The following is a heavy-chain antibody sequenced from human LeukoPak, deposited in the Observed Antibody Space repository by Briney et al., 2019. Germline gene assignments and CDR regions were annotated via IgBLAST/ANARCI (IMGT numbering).Heavy chain of an antibody. CDR3: ARPQGGWSSDAFDI. V-gene: IGHV4-4*07. J-gene: IGHJ3*02. CDR1: GGSISSYY. Sequence: NPSETPSLTCTVSGGSISSYYWSWIRQPAGKGLEWIGRIYTSGSTNYNPSLKSRVTMSVDTSKNQFSLKLSSVTAADTAVYYCARPQGGWSSDAFDIWGQGTMVTVSS. CDR2: IYTSGST. D-gene: IGHD6-19*01.